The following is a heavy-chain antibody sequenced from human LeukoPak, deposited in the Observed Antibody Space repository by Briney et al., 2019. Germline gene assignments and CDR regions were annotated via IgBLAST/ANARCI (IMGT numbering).Heavy chain of an antibody. D-gene: IGHD3-22*01. J-gene: IGHJ1*01. V-gene: IGHV4-31*03. CDR2: IHHSGTI. CDR3: AGGNDDSKLHH. Sequence: SETLSLTCSVSGDSVTSGNYYWSWIRQHPEKGPECIGHIHHSGTIYHNPSLLSRATISVDASKNQFSLRLSSVTAADTALYYCAGGNDDSKLHHWGQGTLVTVSS. CDR1: GDSVTSGNYY.